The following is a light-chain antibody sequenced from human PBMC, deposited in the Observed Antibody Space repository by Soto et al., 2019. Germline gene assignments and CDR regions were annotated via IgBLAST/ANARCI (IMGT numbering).Light chain of an antibody. Sequence: QSVLTRPPSAGGSPGRSVTISCTGTSSDVGGYKYVSWYQQHPGKAPKLMIFEVNKQPSGVPDRFSGSKSGNTASLTVSGLQAEDEADYYCSSYAGINNLGVFGTGTKLTVL. CDR3: SSYAGINNLGV. J-gene: IGLJ1*01. CDR2: EVN. CDR1: SSDVGGYKY. V-gene: IGLV2-8*01.